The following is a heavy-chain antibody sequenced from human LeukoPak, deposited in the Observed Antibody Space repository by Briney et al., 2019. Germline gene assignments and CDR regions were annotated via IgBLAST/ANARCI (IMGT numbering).Heavy chain of an antibody. CDR2: ISYSGST. J-gene: IGHJ4*02. V-gene: IGHV4-39*02. CDR3: ARDARRPHYDYVWGSYRPYYFDY. D-gene: IGHD3-16*02. Sequence: PSETLSLTCTVSGGSITTSNYYWGWIRQPPGKGLEWIGMISYSGSTYYNPSLKSRVTISRETSKNQFSPKVRSVTAADTAVYYCARDARRPHYDYVWGSYRPYYFDYWGQGTLVTVSS. CDR1: GGSITTSNYY.